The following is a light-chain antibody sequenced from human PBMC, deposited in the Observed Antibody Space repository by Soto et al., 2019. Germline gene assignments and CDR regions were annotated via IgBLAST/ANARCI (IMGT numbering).Light chain of an antibody. CDR1: QSVSSTS. J-gene: IGKJ3*01. CDR3: QQYDNSRLFT. Sequence: EIVLTQSPGTLSLSPGERATLSCRASQSVSSTSLAWYQQKPGQAPRLLIHDASSRATGIPDRFSGSGSGTDFPLTISRLELEDFAVYYCQQYDNSRLFTFGPGTKVDIK. V-gene: IGKV3-20*01. CDR2: DAS.